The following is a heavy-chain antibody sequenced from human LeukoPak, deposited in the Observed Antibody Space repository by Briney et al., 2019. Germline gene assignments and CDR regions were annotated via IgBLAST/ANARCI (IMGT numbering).Heavy chain of an antibody. CDR1: GYTFTGYY. V-gene: IGHV1-2*06. D-gene: IGHD4-17*01. CDR3: ARSPTVTTSNDY. Sequence: ASVKVSCKASGYTFTGYYMHWVRQAPGQGLEWMGRINPNSGGTNYAQKFQGRVTMTRDTSISTAYMELSRLRSDDTAVYYCARSPTVTTSNDYWGQGTLVTVSS. CDR2: INPNSGGT. J-gene: IGHJ4*02.